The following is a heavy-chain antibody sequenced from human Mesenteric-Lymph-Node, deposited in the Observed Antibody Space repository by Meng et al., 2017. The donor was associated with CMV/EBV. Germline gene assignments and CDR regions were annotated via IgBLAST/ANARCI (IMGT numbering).Heavy chain of an antibody. CDR1: GFTVSTIY. J-gene: IGHJ6*02. CDR3: ARARKGGMDV. CDR2: INSDGSST. V-gene: IGHV3-74*01. Sequence: GGSLRLSCVASGFTVSTIYMSWVRQAPGKGLVWVSRINSDGSSTSYADSVKGRFTISSDNAKNTLYLQMNSLRAEDTAVYYCARARKGGMDVWGQGTTVTVSS.